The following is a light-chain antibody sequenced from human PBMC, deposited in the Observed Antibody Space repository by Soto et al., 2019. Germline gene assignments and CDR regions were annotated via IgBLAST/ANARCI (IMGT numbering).Light chain of an antibody. V-gene: IGLV6-57*04. J-gene: IGLJ2*01. CDR3: QSYDSSIVI. CDR2: EDN. CDR1: SGSIASNY. Sequence: NFMLTQPHSVSESAGKTVTISCTRSSGSIASNYVQWYQQRPGSAPTTVIYEDNQRPSGVPDRFSGSIDSSSNSASLTISGLKTEDEADYYCQSYDSSIVIFGGGTQLTVL.